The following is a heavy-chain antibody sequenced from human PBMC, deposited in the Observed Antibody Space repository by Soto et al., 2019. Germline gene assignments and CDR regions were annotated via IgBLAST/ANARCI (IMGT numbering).Heavy chain of an antibody. CDR1: GGSISSSSYY. D-gene: IGHD3-22*01. Sequence: SETLSLTCTVSGGSISSSSYYWGWIRQPPGKGLEWIGSIYYSGSTYYNPSLKSRVTISVDTSKNQFSLKLSSVTAADTAVYYCARVPHDYYDSSGYYYGGPEAEYFQHWGQGTLVTVSS. CDR3: ARVPHDYYDSSGYYYGGPEAEYFQH. CDR2: IYYSGST. J-gene: IGHJ1*01. V-gene: IGHV4-39*01.